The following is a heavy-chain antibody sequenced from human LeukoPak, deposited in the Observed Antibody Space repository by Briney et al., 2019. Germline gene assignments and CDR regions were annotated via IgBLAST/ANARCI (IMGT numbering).Heavy chain of an antibody. CDR3: ARFVVPAAMGWYFDL. J-gene: IGHJ2*01. D-gene: IGHD2-2*01. CDR2: IYYSGST. CDR1: GGSISSYY. V-gene: IGHV4-59*01. Sequence: SETLSLTCTVSGGSISSYYWSWIRQPPGKGLEGIGYIYYSGSTNYNPSLKSRVTISVDTSKNQFSLKLSSVTAADTAVYYCARFVVPAAMGWYFDLWGRGTLVTVSS.